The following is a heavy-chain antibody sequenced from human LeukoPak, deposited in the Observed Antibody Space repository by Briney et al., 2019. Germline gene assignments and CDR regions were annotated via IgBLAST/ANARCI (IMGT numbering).Heavy chain of an antibody. CDR1: GGSISSYY. Sequence: LETLSLTCTVSGGSISSYYWSWIRQPPGKGLEWIGYIYYSGSTNYNPSLKSRVTISVDTSKNQFSLKLSSVTAADTAVYYCARMPAVVPAARNWFDPWGQGTLVTVSS. CDR2: IYYSGST. D-gene: IGHD2-2*01. V-gene: IGHV4-59*01. CDR3: ARMPAVVPAARNWFDP. J-gene: IGHJ5*02.